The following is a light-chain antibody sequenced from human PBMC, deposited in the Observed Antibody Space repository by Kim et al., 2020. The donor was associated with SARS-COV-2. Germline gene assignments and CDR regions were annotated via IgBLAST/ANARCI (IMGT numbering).Light chain of an antibody. V-gene: IGKV2-24*01. CDR1: QTLIHTDVNIY. J-gene: IGKJ5*01. CDR3: MQATQFPLT. CDR2: KIS. Sequence: DVVMTQTPLSSPVTLGQPAAISCRSSQTLIHTDVNIYVSWLQQRPGQPPRLLIYKISDRLSGVPARFSGSGVGTEFTLKISRVEPEDVGIYYCMQATQFPLTFGQRTRLEIK.